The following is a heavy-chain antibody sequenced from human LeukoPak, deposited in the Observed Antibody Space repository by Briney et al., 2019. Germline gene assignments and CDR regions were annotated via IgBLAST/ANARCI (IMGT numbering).Heavy chain of an antibody. Sequence: SETLSLTCTVSSGSISNGGYYWVWIRQPPGKGLEWIGSIYYSGTSYYNPSLTSRVTISVDTSNNQFSLKLGFVPAADTAVFSCARAVMVAVAGGSFDRWGQGPLVPVPS. J-gene: IGHJ4*02. V-gene: IGHV4-39*07. CDR1: SGSISNGGYY. D-gene: IGHD6-19*01. CDR3: ARAVMVAVAGGSFDR. CDR2: IYYSGTS.